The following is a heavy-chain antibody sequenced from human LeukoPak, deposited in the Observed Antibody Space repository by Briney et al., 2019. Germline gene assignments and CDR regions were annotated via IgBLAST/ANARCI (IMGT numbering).Heavy chain of an antibody. V-gene: IGHV4-39*01. CDR2: IYYSGST. CDR3: ARHRAAAGHDY. D-gene: IGHD6-13*01. CDR1: GVFISSGSYY. Sequence: SETLSLTCTVSGVFISSGSYYWGWIRQPPGKGLEWIGSIYYSGSTYYNPSLKSRVTISVDTSKNQFSLKLSSVTAADTAVYYCARHRAAAGHDYWGQGTLVTVSS. J-gene: IGHJ4*02.